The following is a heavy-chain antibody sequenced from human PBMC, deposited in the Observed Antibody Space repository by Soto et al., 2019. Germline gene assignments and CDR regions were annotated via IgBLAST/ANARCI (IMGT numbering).Heavy chain of an antibody. J-gene: IGHJ6*02. CDR1: GFTFRSYN. Sequence: SGVSLRLSCAASGFTFRSYNMNWVRQAPGKGVEWVSLISSSSTYIYYGDSVKGRFTISRDNAENSLYLQMKSLRAEDTAVYYCVRVGLWFGDRQLMLDVWSQGAKVTVSS. CDR2: ISSSSTYI. V-gene: IGHV3-21*06. CDR3: VRVGLWFGDRQLMLDV. D-gene: IGHD3-10*01.